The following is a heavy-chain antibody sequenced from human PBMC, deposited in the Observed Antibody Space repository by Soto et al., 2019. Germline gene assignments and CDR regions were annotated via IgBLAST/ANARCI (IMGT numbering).Heavy chain of an antibody. CDR1: GFTFSSYS. V-gene: IGHV3-21*01. Sequence: EVQLVDSGGGLVKPGGSLRLSCAASGFTFSSYSMNWVRQAPGKGLEWVSSISSSSSYIYYADSVKGRFTISRDNAKNSLYLQMNSLRAEDTAVSYCARRYGDYVYAFDIWGQGTMVTVSS. CDR3: ARRYGDYVYAFDI. D-gene: IGHD4-17*01. CDR2: ISSSSSYI. J-gene: IGHJ3*02.